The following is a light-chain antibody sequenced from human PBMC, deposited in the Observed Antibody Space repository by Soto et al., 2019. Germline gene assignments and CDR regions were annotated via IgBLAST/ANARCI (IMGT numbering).Light chain of an antibody. V-gene: IGKV3-15*01. CDR1: QSVGGN. CDR3: QQYNDWPWT. Sequence: EIVMTQSPAALSVSPGERATLSCRASQSVGGNLAWYQQKPGQAPRLLIYGASTRATGIPARISGSGSGTEFTLTISSLQSEDFAVYHYQQYNDWPWTFGQGTNVEIK. CDR2: GAS. J-gene: IGKJ1*01.